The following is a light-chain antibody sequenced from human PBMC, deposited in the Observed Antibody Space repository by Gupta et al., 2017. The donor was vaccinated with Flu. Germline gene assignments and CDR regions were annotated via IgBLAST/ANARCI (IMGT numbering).Light chain of an antibody. CDR2: GAS. Sequence: EIVMTQFPATLSVSPGETATLSCRPSQSVSSNLAWYQQKPGQAPRLLIYGASTRATGIPARFSGSGSGTEFTLTISSLQSEDFAVYYCQHYNNSPSITFGGGTKVEIK. J-gene: IGKJ4*01. V-gene: IGKV3-15*01. CDR1: QSVSSN. CDR3: QHYNNSPSIT.